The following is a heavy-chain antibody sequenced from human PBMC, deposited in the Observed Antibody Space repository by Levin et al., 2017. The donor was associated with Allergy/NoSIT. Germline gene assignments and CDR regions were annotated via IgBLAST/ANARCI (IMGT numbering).Heavy chain of an antibody. D-gene: IGHD6-19*01. CDR1: GFTFSSYG. Sequence: GGSLRLSCAASGFTFSSYGMHWVRQAPGKGLEGVAVISSDGRKKFYADSVKGRFTISRDNSKNTLDLQMNSLRAEDTAVYYCAKDVYGSGWYPLGNDAFEMWGQGTKVSVSS. J-gene: IGHJ3*02. CDR3: AKDVYGSGWYPLGNDAFEM. CDR2: ISSDGRKK. V-gene: IGHV3-30*18.